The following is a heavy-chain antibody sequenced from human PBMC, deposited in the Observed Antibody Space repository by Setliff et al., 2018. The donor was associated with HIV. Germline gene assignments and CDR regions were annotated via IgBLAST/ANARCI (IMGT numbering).Heavy chain of an antibody. V-gene: IGHV3-74*01. CDR3: ARLPQDVRSSIDF. CDR1: GFTFTDYW. D-gene: IGHD6-6*01. CDR2: INVDGSSI. J-gene: IGHJ4*02. Sequence: SLRLSCAASGFTFTDYWMHWVRQVPGQGLVWVSRINVDGSSISYADSVKGRFTISRDNAKNTLFLQMNSLRAEDTAVYYCARLPQDVRSSIDFWGQGTLVTVPQ.